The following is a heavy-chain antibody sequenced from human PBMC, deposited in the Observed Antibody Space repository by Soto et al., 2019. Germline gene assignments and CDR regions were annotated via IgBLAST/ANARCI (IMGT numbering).Heavy chain of an antibody. Sequence: GGSLRLSCAASGFGFSYYPMSWVRQAPGKGLEWVSAISGSGDSTDYADSVKGRFTISRDNSKNTLYLQMNSLRAEDTAVYYCAKAWYSSGSYYFDYWGQGTLVTVSS. CDR3: AKAWYSSGSYYFDY. CDR1: GFGFSYYP. D-gene: IGHD6-19*01. J-gene: IGHJ4*01. CDR2: ISGSGDST. V-gene: IGHV3-23*01.